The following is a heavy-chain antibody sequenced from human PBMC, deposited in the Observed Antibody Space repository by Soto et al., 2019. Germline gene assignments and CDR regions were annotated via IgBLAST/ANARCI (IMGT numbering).Heavy chain of an antibody. D-gene: IGHD2-21*02. V-gene: IGHV1-46*01. CDR2: VNPSGGHT. J-gene: IGHJ4*02. CDR1: GDTFTDYY. Sequence: ASVKVSCKASGDTFTDYYIHWVRQAPGQGLEWMGTVNPSGGHTTYAQHFLGRVTMTRDTSTSTLYMELTSLASDDTAIYYCARGGHVVVVTAALDYWGQGTLVTVSS. CDR3: ARGGHVVVVTAALDY.